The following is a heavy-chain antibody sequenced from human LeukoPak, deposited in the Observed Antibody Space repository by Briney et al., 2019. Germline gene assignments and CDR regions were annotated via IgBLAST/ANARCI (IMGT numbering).Heavy chain of an antibody. CDR2: MNPNSGNT. Sequence: ASVKVSCKASGYTFTSYDINWVRQATGQGLEWMGWMNPNSGNTGYAQKFQGRVTMTRNTSISTAYMELSSLRSEDTAVYYCARGRELLWFGESAARFDPWGQGDLVTVSS. J-gene: IGHJ5*02. D-gene: IGHD3-10*01. CDR3: ARGRELLWFGESAARFDP. V-gene: IGHV1-8*01. CDR1: GYTFTSYD.